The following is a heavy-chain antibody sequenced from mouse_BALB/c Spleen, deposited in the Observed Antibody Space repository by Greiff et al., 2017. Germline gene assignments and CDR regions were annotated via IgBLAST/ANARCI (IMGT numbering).Heavy chain of an antibody. CDR1: GYTFTNYW. CDR3: AREDPAWFAY. CDR2: IYPGGGYT. J-gene: IGHJ3*01. V-gene: IGHV1-63*02. Sequence: QVQLKESGAELVRPGTSVKISCKASGYTFTNYWLGWVKQRPGHGLEWIGDIYPGGGYTNYNEKFKGKATLTADTSSSTAYMQLSSLTSEDSAVYFCAREDPAWFAYWGQGTLVTVSA.